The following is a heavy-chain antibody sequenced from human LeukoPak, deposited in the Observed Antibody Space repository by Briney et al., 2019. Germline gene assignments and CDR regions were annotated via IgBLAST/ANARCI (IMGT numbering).Heavy chain of an antibody. CDR1: GFTFSSYG. V-gene: IGHV3-30*03. Sequence: GGSLRLSCAVSGFTFSSYGMHWVRQAPGKGLEWVAVISYDGSDKYYADSVKGRFTISRDNAKNSLSLQMNSLRAEDTAIYYCARDRRVGATWSVGAFDIWGQGTTVTVSS. J-gene: IGHJ3*02. D-gene: IGHD1-26*01. CDR2: ISYDGSDK. CDR3: ARDRRVGATWSVGAFDI.